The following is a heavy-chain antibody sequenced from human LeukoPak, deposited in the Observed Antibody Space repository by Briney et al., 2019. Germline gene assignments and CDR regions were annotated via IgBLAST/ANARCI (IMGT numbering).Heavy chain of an antibody. D-gene: IGHD2-2*01. V-gene: IGHV3-23*01. CDR1: GFTFSSYS. Sequence: GGSLRLSCAASGFTFSSYSMSWVRQAPGKGLEWISGISVSGHRTYHAASVKGRFTISRDNSKNTLYLQMNSLRAEDTAVYYCARDAYCSTTSCKEYFDLWGRGTLVTVSS. CDR2: ISVSGHRT. J-gene: IGHJ2*01. CDR3: ARDAYCSTTSCKEYFDL.